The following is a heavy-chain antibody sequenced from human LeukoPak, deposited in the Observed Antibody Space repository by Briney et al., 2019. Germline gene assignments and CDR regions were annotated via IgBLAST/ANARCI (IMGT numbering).Heavy chain of an antibody. Sequence: EASVKVSCKASGYTFTGYYMHWVRQAPGQGLEWMGWINPNSGGTNYLQKFQGRVTMTRDTSISTAYMELSRLRSDDTAVYYCARDMGGSYWFDYWGQGTLVTVSS. V-gene: IGHV1-2*02. CDR1: GYTFTGYY. CDR2: INPNSGGT. D-gene: IGHD1-26*01. CDR3: ARDMGGSYWFDY. J-gene: IGHJ4*02.